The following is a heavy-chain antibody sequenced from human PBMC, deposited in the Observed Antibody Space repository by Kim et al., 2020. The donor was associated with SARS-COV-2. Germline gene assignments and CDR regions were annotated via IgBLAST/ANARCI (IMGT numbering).Heavy chain of an antibody. CDR3: ARGGDGYNPPWYFDL. Sequence: SETLSLTCTVSGGSISSYYWSWIRQPPGKGLEWIGYIYYSGSTNYNPSLKSRVTISVDTSKNQFSLKLSSVTAADTAVYYCARGGDGYNPPWYFDLWGRGTLVTVSS. V-gene: IGHV4-59*13. CDR2: IYYSGST. CDR1: GGSISSYY. D-gene: IGHD5-12*01. J-gene: IGHJ2*01.